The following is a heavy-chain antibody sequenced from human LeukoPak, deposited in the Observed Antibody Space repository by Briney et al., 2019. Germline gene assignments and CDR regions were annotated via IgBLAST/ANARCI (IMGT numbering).Heavy chain of an antibody. Sequence: SETLSLTCTVSGGSISSYYWSWIRQPPGKGLEWIGYIYYGGSTNYNPSLKSRVTISVDTSKNQFSLKLSSVTAADTAVYYCARSPSRYCSGGSCPNWFDPWGQGTLVTVSS. D-gene: IGHD2-15*01. CDR3: ARSPSRYCSGGSCPNWFDP. V-gene: IGHV4-59*01. CDR1: GGSISSYY. CDR2: IYYGGST. J-gene: IGHJ5*02.